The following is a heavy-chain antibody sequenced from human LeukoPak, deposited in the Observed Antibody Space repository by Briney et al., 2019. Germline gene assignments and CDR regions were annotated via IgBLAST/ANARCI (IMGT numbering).Heavy chain of an antibody. CDR2: IQPGDSES. CDR1: GFSFSNYW. J-gene: IGHJ4*02. D-gene: IGHD6-13*01. Sequence: GESLKISCKGSGFSFSNYWIGWVRQMPGKGLEWMGIIQPGDSESRYSPTFQGQVTISADKSISTAYLQWSSLKASDTAMYYCARQEDYSIWYGDPTDSYYFDFWGQGTLVTVSS. V-gene: IGHV5-51*01. CDR3: ARQEDYSIWYGDPTDSYYFDF.